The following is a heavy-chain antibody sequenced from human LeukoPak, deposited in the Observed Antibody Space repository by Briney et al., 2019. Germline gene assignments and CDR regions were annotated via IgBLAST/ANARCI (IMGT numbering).Heavy chain of an antibody. Sequence: GASVKVSCKASGYTFTSYYMHWVRQAPGQGLEWMGIINPSGGSTSYAQKFQGRVTMTRDMSTSTVYMELSSLRSEDTAVYYCARSRIVATMRDAFDIWGQGTMVTVSS. D-gene: IGHD5-12*01. CDR3: ARSRIVATMRDAFDI. CDR1: GYTFTSYY. CDR2: INPSGGST. J-gene: IGHJ3*02. V-gene: IGHV1-46*01.